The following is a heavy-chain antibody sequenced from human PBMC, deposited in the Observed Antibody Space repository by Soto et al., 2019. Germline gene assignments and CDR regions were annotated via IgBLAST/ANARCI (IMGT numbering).Heavy chain of an antibody. CDR2: IYYSGST. J-gene: IGHJ4*02. V-gene: IGHV4-61*01. CDR3: AMKYSSSSGFDY. CDR1: GGSVSSGSYY. D-gene: IGHD6-6*01. Sequence: SETLSLTCTVSGGSVSSGSYYWSWIRQPPGKGLEWIGYIYYSGSTNYNPSLKSRVTISVDTSKNQFSLKLSSVTAADTAVYCCAMKYSSSSGFDYWGQGTLVTVSS.